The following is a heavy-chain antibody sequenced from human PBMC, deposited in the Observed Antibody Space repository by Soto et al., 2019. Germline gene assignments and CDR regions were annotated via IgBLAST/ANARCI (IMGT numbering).Heavy chain of an antibody. J-gene: IGHJ4*02. V-gene: IGHV4-34*01. D-gene: IGHD2-2*01. Sequence: PSETLSLTCAVYGGSFSGYYWSWIRQPPGKGLEWIGEINHSGSTNYNPSLKSRVTISVDTSKNQFSLKLSSVTAADTAVYYCANAPYCSSTSCPLDYWGQGTLVTVSS. CDR1: GGSFSGYY. CDR3: ANAPYCSSTSCPLDY. CDR2: INHSGST.